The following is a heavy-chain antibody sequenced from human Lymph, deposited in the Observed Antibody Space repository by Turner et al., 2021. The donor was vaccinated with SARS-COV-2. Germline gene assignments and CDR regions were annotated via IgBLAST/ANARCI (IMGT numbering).Heavy chain of an antibody. V-gene: IGHV1-2*02. CDR3: ARSRDLQSMVRGVDPCDY. Sequence: QVQLVQSGAAVKKPGASVKVSCKASGYTLTGYYMHWVRQAPGQGLEWMGWIHPNSGGTNYAQKFQGRVTMTRDTSISTAYMDLSRLRSDDTAMYYCARSRDLQSMVRGVDPCDYWGQGTLVTVSS. D-gene: IGHD3-10*01. J-gene: IGHJ4*02. CDR1: GYTLTGYY. CDR2: IHPNSGGT.